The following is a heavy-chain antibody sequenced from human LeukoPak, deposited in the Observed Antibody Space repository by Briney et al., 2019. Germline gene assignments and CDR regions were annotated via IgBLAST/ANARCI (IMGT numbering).Heavy chain of an antibody. J-gene: IGHJ5*02. Sequence: SETLCLTCTVSGGTISSYYWSWIRQPAGKGLEWIGRIYTSGSTNYNPSLKSRVTMSVATSKNQFSLKLSSVTAADTAVYSCASEVPPWLREGWFDPWGQGTLVTVSS. V-gene: IGHV4-4*07. CDR1: GGTISSYY. D-gene: IGHD5-12*01. CDR2: IYTSGST. CDR3: ASEVPPWLREGWFDP.